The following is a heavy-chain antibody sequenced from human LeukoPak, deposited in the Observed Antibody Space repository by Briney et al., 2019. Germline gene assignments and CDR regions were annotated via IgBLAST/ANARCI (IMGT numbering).Heavy chain of an antibody. CDR3: ARGGDYDSSGSLGIGAFDI. D-gene: IGHD3-22*01. J-gene: IGHJ3*02. Sequence: PGRSLRLSCAASGFTFSGYGMHWVRQAPGKGLEWVAVISYDGSNKYYADSVKGRFTISRDNSKNTLYLQMNSLRAEDTAVYYCARGGDYDSSGSLGIGAFDIWGQGTMVTVSS. CDR2: ISYDGSNK. V-gene: IGHV3-30*19. CDR1: GFTFSGYG.